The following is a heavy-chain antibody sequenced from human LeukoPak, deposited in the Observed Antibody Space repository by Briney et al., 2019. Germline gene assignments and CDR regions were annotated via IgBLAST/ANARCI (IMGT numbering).Heavy chain of an antibody. CDR3: ARDRNSYFDL. CDR1: GGSISSGGYY. Sequence: PSETLSLTCTVSGGSISSGGYYWSWIRQPPGKGLEWIGYIYHSGSTYYNPSLKSRVTISVDTSKNQFSLKLSSVTAADTAVYYCARDRNSYFDLWGRGTLVTVSS. D-gene: IGHD1-14*01. CDR2: IYHSGST. J-gene: IGHJ2*01. V-gene: IGHV4-61*08.